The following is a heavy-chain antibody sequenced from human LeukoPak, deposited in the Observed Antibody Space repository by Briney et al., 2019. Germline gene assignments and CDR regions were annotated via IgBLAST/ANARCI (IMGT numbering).Heavy chain of an antibody. CDR1: GGTFSSYA. CDR3: ARDANPYDSSGYYFSFDY. D-gene: IGHD3-22*01. J-gene: IGHJ4*02. V-gene: IGHV1-69*05. CDR2: IIPIFGTA. Sequence: SVKVSCKASGGTFSSYAIGWVRQAPGQGLEWMGGIIPIFGTANYAQKFQGRVTITTDESTSTAYMELSSLRSEDTAVYYCARDANPYDSSGYYFSFDYWGQGTLVTVSS.